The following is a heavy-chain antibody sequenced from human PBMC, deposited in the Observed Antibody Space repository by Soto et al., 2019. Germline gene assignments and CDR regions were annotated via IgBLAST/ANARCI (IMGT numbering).Heavy chain of an antibody. CDR1: GYTFTSYD. CDR2: MNPNSGNT. D-gene: IGHD2-2*02. J-gene: IGHJ4*02. CDR3: ARGGRYCSSTSCYSDPSHADY. V-gene: IGHV1-8*01. Sequence: QVQLVQSGAEVKKPGASVKVSCKASGYTFTSYDINWVRQATGQGLEWMGWMNPNSGNTGYAQKFQGSVTMTRNTSISTAYMELSSLRSEDTAVYYCARGGRYCSSTSCYSDPSHADYWGQGTLVTVSS.